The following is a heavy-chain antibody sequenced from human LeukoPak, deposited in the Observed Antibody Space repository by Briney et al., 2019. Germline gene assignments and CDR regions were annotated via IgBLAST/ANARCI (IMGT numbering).Heavy chain of an antibody. V-gene: IGHV3-30*02. CDR2: IQYDGSNE. CDR3: AKDRCSNGIGCYYYYMDV. CDR1: RFTFSSYG. D-gene: IGHD2-8*01. Sequence: GGSLRLSCAASRFTFSSYGMHWVRQAPGKGLEWVAYIQYDGSNEQYADSVKGRFSISRDSSKNILYLQMNSLRAEDTAVYYCAKDRCSNGIGCYYYYMDVWGKGTTVTISS. J-gene: IGHJ6*03.